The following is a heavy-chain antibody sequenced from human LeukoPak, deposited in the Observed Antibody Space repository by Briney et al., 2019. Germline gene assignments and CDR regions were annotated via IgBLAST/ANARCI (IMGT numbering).Heavy chain of an antibody. CDR2: IRYDGSNK. CDR3: ARAKAAAAPGDY. D-gene: IGHD6-13*01. J-gene: IGHJ4*02. V-gene: IGHV3-30*02. Sequence: GGSLRLSCAASGFTFSSYGMHWVRQAPGKGLEWVAFIRYDGSNKYYADSVKGRFTISRDNAKNSLYLQMNSLRAEDTAVYYCARAKAAAAPGDYWGQGTLVTVSS. CDR1: GFTFSSYG.